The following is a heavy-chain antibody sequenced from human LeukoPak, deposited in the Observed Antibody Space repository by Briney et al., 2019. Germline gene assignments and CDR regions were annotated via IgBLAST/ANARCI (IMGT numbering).Heavy chain of an antibody. J-gene: IGHJ3*02. CDR2: IIPIFGTA. CDR3: AFFNRFGESPGAFDI. CDR1: GGTFRRYA. Sequence: SVKVSCKASGGTFRRYAISWVRQAPGQGLEWMGGIIPIFGTANYAQKFQGRVTITADESTSTAYMELSSLRSEDTAVYYCAFFNRFGESPGAFDIWGQGTMVTVSS. V-gene: IGHV1-69*13. D-gene: IGHD3-10*01.